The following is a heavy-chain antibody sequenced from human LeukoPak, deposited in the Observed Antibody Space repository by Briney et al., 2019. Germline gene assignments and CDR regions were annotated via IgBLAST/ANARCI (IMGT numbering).Heavy chain of an antibody. CDR2: IIPIFGTA. CDR1: GGTFSSYA. CDR3: ARGQFGYYYDSSPLGPPDAFDI. V-gene: IGHV1-69*06. D-gene: IGHD3-22*01. J-gene: IGHJ3*02. Sequence: ASVKVSCKASGGTFSSYAISWVRQAPGQGLEWMGGIIPIFGTANYAQKFQGRVTITADKSTSTAYMELSSLRSEDTAVYYCARGQFGYYYDSSPLGPPDAFDIWGQGTMVTVSS.